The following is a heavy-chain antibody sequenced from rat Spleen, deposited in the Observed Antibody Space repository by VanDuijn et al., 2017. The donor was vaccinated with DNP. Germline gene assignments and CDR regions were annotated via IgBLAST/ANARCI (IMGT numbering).Heavy chain of an antibody. CDR2: ISPSGGGT. V-gene: IGHV5S13*01. CDR3: ATSPGPNWFAY. D-gene: IGHD1-4*01. Sequence: EVQLVESGGGLVQPGRSLKLSCVASGFSFRDYDMAWVRQAPTKGLEWVASISPSGGGTYYRHSVKGRFTISRDNANHTLYLQMDSLRSEDTATYYCATSPGPNWFAYWGQGTLVTVSS. J-gene: IGHJ3*01. CDR1: GFSFRDYD.